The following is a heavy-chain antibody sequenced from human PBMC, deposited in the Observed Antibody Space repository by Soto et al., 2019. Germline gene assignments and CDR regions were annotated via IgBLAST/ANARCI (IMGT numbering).Heavy chain of an antibody. D-gene: IGHD2-2*01. CDR3: ARLEGVLLVPAAIPAFDL. Sequence: GASVKVSCKASGYTFTTYGISWVRQAPGQGLEWMGWLGAYNGHTNYAQELQGRVTMTTDTFTSTAYMELRNLRSDDTAVYYCARLEGVLLVPAAIPAFDLWGQGTMVTVSS. V-gene: IGHV1-18*01. CDR1: GYTFTTYG. J-gene: IGHJ3*01. CDR2: LGAYNGHT.